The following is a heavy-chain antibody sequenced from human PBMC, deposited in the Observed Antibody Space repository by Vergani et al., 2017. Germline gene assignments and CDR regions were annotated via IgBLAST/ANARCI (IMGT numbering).Heavy chain of an antibody. CDR2: IIPSLATT. V-gene: IGHV1-69*11. Sequence: QVQLVQSGAEVKKPGSSVKVSCKASGGTFSSYALNWVRQAPGQGLEWMGSIIPSLATTIYAQKFQGRVTITADESTSTAYMELSSLRSEDTAVYYCARLPDYYDSSGYPLDAFDIWGQGTMVTVSP. CDR3: ARLPDYYDSSGYPLDAFDI. D-gene: IGHD3-22*01. J-gene: IGHJ3*02. CDR1: GGTFSSYA.